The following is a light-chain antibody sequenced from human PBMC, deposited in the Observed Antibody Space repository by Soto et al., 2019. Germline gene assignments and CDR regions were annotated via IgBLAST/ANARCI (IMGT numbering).Light chain of an antibody. V-gene: IGKV3-15*01. J-gene: IGKJ2*01. Sequence: EIVMTQSPATLSVSLGERVTLSCRASQSVSSYLAGYQPKPGQAPMLLIYDASTRATDIPDRFSGSGSGTDFTLTIRSLQSKDLAVYYCLHYSTWPPLYTFGQGTKLEIK. CDR1: QSVSSY. CDR3: LHYSTWPPLYT. CDR2: DAS.